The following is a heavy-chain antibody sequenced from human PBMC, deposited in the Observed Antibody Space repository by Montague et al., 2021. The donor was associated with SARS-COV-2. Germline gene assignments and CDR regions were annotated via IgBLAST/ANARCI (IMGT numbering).Heavy chain of an antibody. CDR3: ARAAFTVTKE. J-gene: IGHJ4*02. CDR2: ISYDGSKK. CDR1: GFTFSSYA. V-gene: IGHV3-30*04. Sequence: SLRLSCAASGFTFSSYAMHWVRQAPGKGLEWVAVISYDGSKKYYADSVKGRFTISRDNSKNTLYLQMNSLRVEDTAVYYCARAAFTVTKEWGQETLVTVSS. D-gene: IGHD4-17*01.